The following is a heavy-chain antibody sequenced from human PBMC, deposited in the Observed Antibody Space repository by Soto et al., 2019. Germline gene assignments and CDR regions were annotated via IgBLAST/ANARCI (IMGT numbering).Heavy chain of an antibody. CDR2: IHYDGISN. Sequence: GGSLRLSCAASGVTFSRFWVHWVRQVPGKGLVWVARIHYDGISNAYADSVKGRFTISRDNAKNTVYLQMNSLRAEDTAVYYCVKPGSYSYYFDYWGQGTLVTVSS. J-gene: IGHJ4*02. CDR3: VKPGSYSYYFDY. V-gene: IGHV3-74*01. CDR1: GVTFSRFW. D-gene: IGHD1-26*01.